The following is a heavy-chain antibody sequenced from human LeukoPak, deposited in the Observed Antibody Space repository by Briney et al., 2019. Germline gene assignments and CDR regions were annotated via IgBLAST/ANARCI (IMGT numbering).Heavy chain of an antibody. CDR2: IRHDGSNK. V-gene: IGHV3-30*02. CDR3: AKDVGNDLTGYYNWFDP. Sequence: PGGSLRLSCAASGFTFSTYGMHWVRQAPGKGLEWVAFIRHDGSNKYYADSVKGRFTISRDSSETTLYLRMSSLRPEDTAVYYCAKDVGNDLTGYYNWFDPWGQGTLVTVSS. CDR1: GFTFSTYG. J-gene: IGHJ5*02. D-gene: IGHD3-9*01.